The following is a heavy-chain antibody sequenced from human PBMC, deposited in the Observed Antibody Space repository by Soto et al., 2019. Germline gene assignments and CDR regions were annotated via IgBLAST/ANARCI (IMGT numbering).Heavy chain of an antibody. V-gene: IGHV1-18*01. D-gene: IGHD3-3*01. J-gene: IGHJ3*02. Sequence: ASVKVSCKASGYTFTIYGISWVRQAPGQGLERMGWISAYNGNTNYAKKLQGRVTMTTDTSTSTAYMELRSLRSDDTAVYYCPRHPPLFGVANDAFDIWGQGTMVTVSS. CDR2: ISAYNGNT. CDR3: PRHPPLFGVANDAFDI. CDR1: GYTFTIYG.